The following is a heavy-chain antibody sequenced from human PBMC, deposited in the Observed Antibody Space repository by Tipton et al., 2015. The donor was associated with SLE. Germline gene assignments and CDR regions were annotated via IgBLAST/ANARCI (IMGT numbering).Heavy chain of an antibody. V-gene: IGHV4-59*10. J-gene: IGHJ4*02. CDR1: GGSFSGYY. CDR2: IYTSGST. CDR3: AAQGYYGSGGGFLDY. D-gene: IGHD3-10*01. Sequence: TLSLTCAVYGGSFSGYYWSWIRQPAGKGLEWIGRIYTSGSTNYNPSLKSRVTISVDTSKNQFSLKLSSVTAADTAVYYCAAQGYYGSGGGFLDYWGQGTLVTVSS.